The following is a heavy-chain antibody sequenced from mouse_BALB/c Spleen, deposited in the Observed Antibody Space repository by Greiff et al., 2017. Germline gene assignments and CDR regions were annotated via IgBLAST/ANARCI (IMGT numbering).Heavy chain of an antibody. V-gene: IGHV1-15*01. J-gene: IGHJ3*01. CDR3: TISLFPTGVSGFAS. CDR1: GYTITDYE. D-gene: IGHD3-2*02. Sequence: QVQLQQSGAELVRPGASVTLSCKASGYTITDYEMHWVKQTPVHGLEWIGAIDPETGGTAYNQKFKGKATLTADKSSSTAYMELRSLTSEDSAVYYCTISLFPTGVSGFASGGQGPLVPVSA. CDR2: IDPETGGT.